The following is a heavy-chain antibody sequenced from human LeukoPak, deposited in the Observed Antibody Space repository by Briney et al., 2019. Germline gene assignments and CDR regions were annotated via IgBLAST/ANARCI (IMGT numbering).Heavy chain of an antibody. D-gene: IGHD4-17*01. J-gene: IGHJ5*02. CDR3: ARDYHGAGSSNWFDP. Sequence: SQTLSLTCTVSGGSISSGGYYWSWIRQHPGKGLEWIGYIYYSGRTYYNPSLKSGVPISVDTSKTQFSLKLSSVTPAARAVYSCARDYHGAGSSNWFDPWGQGNLVTVSS. CDR1: GGSISSGGYY. V-gene: IGHV4-31*03. CDR2: IYYSGRT.